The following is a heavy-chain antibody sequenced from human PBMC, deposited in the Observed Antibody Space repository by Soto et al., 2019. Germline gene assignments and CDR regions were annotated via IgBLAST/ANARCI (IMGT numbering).Heavy chain of an antibody. CDR1: GGSFSGYY. Sequence: SETLSLTCAVYGGSFSGYYWSWIRQPPGKGLEWIGEINHSGSTNYNPSLKSRVTISVDTSKNQFSLKLSSVTAADTAVYYCARGRGPENHPFDYWGQGTLVTVSS. J-gene: IGHJ4*02. CDR3: ARGRGPENHPFDY. CDR2: INHSGST. D-gene: IGHD3-10*01. V-gene: IGHV4-34*01.